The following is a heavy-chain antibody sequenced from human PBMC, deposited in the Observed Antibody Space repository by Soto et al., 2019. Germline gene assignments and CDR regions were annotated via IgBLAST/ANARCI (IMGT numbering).Heavy chain of an antibody. Sequence: VQLQESGPGLVKPSETLSLICTVSGGSISSDYLSWIRQPAGKGLEWIGRVFTSGYSNSKHSLKCRFTMSVDTSKKQFSLNLSFVNAADSAVYYCAREPTSADTVSWFDPWGQGTLVTDSS. D-gene: IGHD4-17*01. CDR2: VFTSGYS. V-gene: IGHV4-4*07. J-gene: IGHJ5*02. CDR3: AREPTSADTVSWFDP. CDR1: GGSISSDY.